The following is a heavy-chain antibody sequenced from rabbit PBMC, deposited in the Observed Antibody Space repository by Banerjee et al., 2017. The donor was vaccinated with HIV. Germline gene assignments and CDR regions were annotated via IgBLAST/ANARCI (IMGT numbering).Heavy chain of an antibody. V-gene: IGHV1S40*01. CDR1: TFTLSSYW. D-gene: IGHD6-1*01. J-gene: IGHJ4*01. CDR2: IYAGSSGST. Sequence: QSLEESGGDLVKPGASLTLTCTASTFTLSSYWICWVRQAPGKGLEWIACIYAGSSGSTYYARWAKGRFTISKTSSTTVTLQMTSLTAADTATYFCARLVTDDGYGLWGPGTLVTVS. CDR3: ARLVTDDGYGL.